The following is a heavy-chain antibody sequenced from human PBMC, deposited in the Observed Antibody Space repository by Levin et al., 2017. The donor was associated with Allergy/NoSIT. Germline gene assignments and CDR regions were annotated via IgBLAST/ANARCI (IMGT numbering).Heavy chain of an antibody. V-gene: IGHV3-30*03. CDR2: ISYDGSGI. CDR3: GTHRSLDALDV. CDR1: GFTFSSYG. J-gene: IGHJ6*02. Sequence: GGSLRLSCSASGFTFSSYGMHWVRQAPGKGLEWVALISYDGSGIYYADSVKGRFTVSRDNSKNTLSLQMDTLRREDTALYFCGTHRSLDALDVWGPGSTVTVSS.